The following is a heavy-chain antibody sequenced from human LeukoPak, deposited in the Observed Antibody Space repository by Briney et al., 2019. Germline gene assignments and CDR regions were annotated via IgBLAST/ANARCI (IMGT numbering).Heavy chain of an antibody. D-gene: IGHD3-22*01. CDR2: IIPNSDGT. Sequence: ASVKVSCKASGYTFTGYYLHWVRQAPGQGLEWMGWIIPNSDGTKYAQKFQGRVTMTRDTSISTAYMELISLRSDDTAVYYCARGDRGDLGSSGVSIWGQGTKVTVSS. V-gene: IGHV1-2*02. CDR1: GYTFTGYY. CDR3: ARGDRGDLGSSGVSI. J-gene: IGHJ3*02.